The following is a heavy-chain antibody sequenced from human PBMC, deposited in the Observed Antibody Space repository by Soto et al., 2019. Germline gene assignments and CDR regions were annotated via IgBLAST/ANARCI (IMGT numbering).Heavy chain of an antibody. Sequence: QVQLVESGGGVVQPGRSLRLSCAASGFTFSNYGMHWVRQAPGKGLEWVAVVSFDGSNKYYADSVKGRFTISRDSSKNTLYLQMNSLRAEDTAVYYCAKDPYYYDTSGYHFDYWGQGTLVTVSS. J-gene: IGHJ4*02. CDR2: VSFDGSNK. CDR1: GFTFSNYG. D-gene: IGHD3-22*01. V-gene: IGHV3-30*18. CDR3: AKDPYYYDTSGYHFDY.